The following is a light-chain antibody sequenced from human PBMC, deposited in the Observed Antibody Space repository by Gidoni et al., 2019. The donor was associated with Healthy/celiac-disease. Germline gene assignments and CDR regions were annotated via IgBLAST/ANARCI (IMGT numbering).Light chain of an antibody. J-gene: IGKJ4*01. CDR3: QQYDNLLPLT. Sequence: DIQMTQSPSSLSASEGDRVTITCQASQDISNSLNWYQQKPGKAPKLLIYDASNLETGVPSRFSGSGSGTDFTFTISSLQPEDIATYYCQQYDNLLPLTFXGXTKVEIK. V-gene: IGKV1-33*01. CDR2: DAS. CDR1: QDISNS.